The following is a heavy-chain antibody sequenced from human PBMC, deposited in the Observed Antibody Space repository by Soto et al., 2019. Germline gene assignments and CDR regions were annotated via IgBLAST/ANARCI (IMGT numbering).Heavy chain of an antibody. CDR1: GGTFSSYA. V-gene: IGHV1-69*12. Sequence: QVQLVQSGAEVKKPGSSVKVSCKSSGGTFSSYAISGVRQAPGQGLEWMGGIIPIFGTANYAQKFQGRVTITADESTSTAYMELSSLRSEDTAVYYCARKEVGATSYYYYGMDVWGQGTTVTVSS. J-gene: IGHJ6*02. D-gene: IGHD1-26*01. CDR3: ARKEVGATSYYYYGMDV. CDR2: IIPIFGTA.